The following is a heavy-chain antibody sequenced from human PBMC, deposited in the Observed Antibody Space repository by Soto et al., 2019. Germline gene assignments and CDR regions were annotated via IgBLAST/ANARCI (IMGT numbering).Heavy chain of an antibody. CDR3: AREGHDYYDSSGYFLFDP. D-gene: IGHD3-22*01. V-gene: IGHV1-8*01. CDR2: MNPNSGNT. CDR1: GYTFTSYD. Sequence: ASVKVSFKASGYTFTSYDINWVRQATGQGLEWMGWMNPNSGNTGYAQKFQGRVTMTRNTSISTAYMELSSLRSEDTAVYYCAREGHDYYDSSGYFLFDPWGQGTLVTVPS. J-gene: IGHJ5*02.